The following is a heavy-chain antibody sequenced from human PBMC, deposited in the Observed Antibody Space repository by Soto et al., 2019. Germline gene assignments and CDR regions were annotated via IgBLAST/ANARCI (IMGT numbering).Heavy chain of an antibody. CDR1: GYSFTSYW. D-gene: IGHD2-15*01. V-gene: IGHV5-51*01. CDR3: AGNYCSGGSCYVPFAFDI. Sequence: GESLKISCKGSGYSFTSYWIGWVRQMPGKGLEWMGIIYPGDSDTRYSPSFQGQVTISADKSISTAYLQWSSLKASDTAMYYCAGNYCSGGSCYVPFAFDIWGQGTMVTVSS. J-gene: IGHJ3*02. CDR2: IYPGDSDT.